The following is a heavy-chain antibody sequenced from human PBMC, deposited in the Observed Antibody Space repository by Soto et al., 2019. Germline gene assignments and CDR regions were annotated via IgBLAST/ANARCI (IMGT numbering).Heavy chain of an antibody. CDR2: IYYSGST. Sequence: SETLCLTCTVSGGSISSSSYYWGWIRQPPGKGLEWIGSIYYSGSTYYNPSLKSRVTISVDTSKNQFSLKLSSVTAADTAVYYCARPVEYYDFWSGPNWYFDLWGRGTLVTVSS. V-gene: IGHV4-39*01. D-gene: IGHD3-3*01. CDR1: GGSISSSSYY. CDR3: ARPVEYYDFWSGPNWYFDL. J-gene: IGHJ2*01.